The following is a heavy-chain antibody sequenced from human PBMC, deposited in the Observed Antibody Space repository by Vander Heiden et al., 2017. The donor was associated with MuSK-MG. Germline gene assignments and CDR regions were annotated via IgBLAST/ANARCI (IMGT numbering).Heavy chain of an antibody. J-gene: IGHJ6*02. CDR1: GGSFSGYY. D-gene: IGHD3-10*01. Sequence: QVQLQQWGAGLLKPSETLSLTCAVYGGSFSGYYWSWLRQPPGKGLEWIGEINHSGSTNYNPSLKSRVTISVDTSKNQFSLKLSSVTAADTAGYYCARGRGITMVRGYYYYGMDVWGQGTTVTVSS. CDR2: INHSGST. CDR3: ARGRGITMVRGYYYYGMDV. V-gene: IGHV4-34*01.